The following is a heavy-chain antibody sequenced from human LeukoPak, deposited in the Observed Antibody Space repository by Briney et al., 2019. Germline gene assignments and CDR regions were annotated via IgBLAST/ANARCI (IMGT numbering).Heavy chain of an antibody. D-gene: IGHD1-26*01. CDR1: GYTFTSYD. CDR2: MNPNSGNT. V-gene: IGHV1-8*01. Sequence: ASVKVSCKASGYTFTSYDINWVRQATGQGLEWMGWMNPNSGNTGYAQKFQGRVTMTRDTSVSTAYMELSSLRSEDTAVYYCARAPYRPDWYSDLWGRGTLVSVSS. CDR3: ARAPYRPDWYSDL. J-gene: IGHJ2*01.